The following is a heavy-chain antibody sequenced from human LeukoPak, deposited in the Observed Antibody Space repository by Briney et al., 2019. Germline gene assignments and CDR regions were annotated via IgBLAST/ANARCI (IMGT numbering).Heavy chain of an antibody. CDR2: ICGGGTST. V-gene: IGHV3-23*01. J-gene: IGHJ4*02. Sequence: GGALRLSCAASGFTFSTFAMTWVRQAPGNGLEWASTICGGGTSTYYADSVKGRFTISRDNSKNTVYLQMNSLRAEDTAVYYCAKGRNSVVTPFDYWGQGTLVTVSS. CDR3: AKGRNSVVTPFDY. CDR1: GFTFSTFA. D-gene: IGHD4-23*01.